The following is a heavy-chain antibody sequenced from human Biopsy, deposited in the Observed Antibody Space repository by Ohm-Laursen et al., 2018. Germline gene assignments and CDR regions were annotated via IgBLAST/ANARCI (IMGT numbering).Heavy chain of an antibody. J-gene: IGHJ4*02. CDR3: ARGSNWNDWSFDY. Sequence: TLSLTCTVSGGSISSYYWSWIRQPPGKGLEWIGEMNHGGSTNYNSSLKSQVTISVDTSKNQFSLKLNSVTAADTAVYYCARGSNWNDWSFDYWGQGTVVTVPS. CDR1: GGSISSYY. CDR2: MNHGGST. D-gene: IGHD1-20*01. V-gene: IGHV4-34*01.